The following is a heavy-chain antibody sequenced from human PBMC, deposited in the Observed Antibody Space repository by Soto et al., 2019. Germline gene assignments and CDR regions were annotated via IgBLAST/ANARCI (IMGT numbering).Heavy chain of an antibody. CDR1: GFSLRTNEMG. D-gene: IGHD2-21*02. CDR3: ARRSVSDTNYFDP. Sequence: SGPTLVNPTQTLTLTCTFSGFSLRTNEMGVGWIRQPPGKALEWLALFFWDDDKHTNPSLSARLTITKDTSKNQVVLTMTNMEPVDTATYYCARRSVSDTNYFDPWGQRILVTVSS. V-gene: IGHV2-5*02. J-gene: IGHJ5*02. CDR2: FFWDDDK.